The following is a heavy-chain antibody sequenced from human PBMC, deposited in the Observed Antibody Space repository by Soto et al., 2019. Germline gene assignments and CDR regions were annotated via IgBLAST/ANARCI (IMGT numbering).Heavy chain of an antibody. Sequence: GGSLRLSCAASGFTFSSYAMSWVRQAPGKGLEWVSYIGIGSSTKYYADSVKGRFTISRDNAKNSLYLQMNSLRAEDTAVYYCARDQLYYNDISGRPLNAFDVWGQGTMVTVSS. D-gene: IGHD3-22*01. CDR3: ARDQLYYNDISGRPLNAFDV. V-gene: IGHV3-48*01. CDR1: GFTFSSYA. J-gene: IGHJ3*01. CDR2: IGIGSSTK.